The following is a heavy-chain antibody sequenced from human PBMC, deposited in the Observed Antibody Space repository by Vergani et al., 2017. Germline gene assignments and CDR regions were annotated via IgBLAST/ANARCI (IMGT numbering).Heavy chain of an antibody. CDR3: ARRIYYDSRGEDYFDY. D-gene: IGHD3-22*01. J-gene: IGHJ4*02. CDR1: GGSISSYY. Sequence: QVQLQESGPGLVKPSETLSLTCTVSGGSISSYYWSWIRQPPGKGLEWIGDIYYSGSTNYNPSLKSRVTISVDTSKNQFSLKLSSVTAADTAVYYCARRIYYDSRGEDYFDYWGQGTLVTVSS. V-gene: IGHV4-59*08. CDR2: IYYSGST.